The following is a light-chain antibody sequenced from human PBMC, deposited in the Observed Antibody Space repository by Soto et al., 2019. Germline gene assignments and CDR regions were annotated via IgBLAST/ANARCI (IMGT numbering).Light chain of an antibody. CDR3: SSYAGINNWV. Sequence: QSVLTQPPSASGPPGQSVTVSCTGTSNDVGRYNFVSWYQQHPGKAPKLIIYQVNQRPSGVPDRFSGSKSGSAASLTVSGLQAEDEADYYCSSYAGINNWVFGGGTQLTVL. CDR2: QVN. J-gene: IGLJ3*02. CDR1: SNDVGRYNF. V-gene: IGLV2-8*01.